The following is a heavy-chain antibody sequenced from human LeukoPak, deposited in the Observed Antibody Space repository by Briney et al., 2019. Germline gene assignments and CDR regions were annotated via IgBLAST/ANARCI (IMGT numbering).Heavy chain of an antibody. D-gene: IGHD3-3*01. Sequence: ASVKVSCKASGYTFTSYDINWVRQAPGQGLEWMGWMNPNSGNTGYAQKFQGRVTMTRNTSISTAYMELSSLRSEDTAVYYCARGRNYDFWSAPWGNVWGQGTTVTVSS. CDR2: MNPNSGNT. J-gene: IGHJ6*02. CDR3: ARGRNYDFWSAPWGNV. CDR1: GYTFTSYD. V-gene: IGHV1-8*01.